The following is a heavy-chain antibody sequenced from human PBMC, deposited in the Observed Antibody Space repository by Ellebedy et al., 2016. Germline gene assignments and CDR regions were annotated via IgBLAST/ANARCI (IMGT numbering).Heavy chain of an antibody. V-gene: IGHV3-15*01. Sequence: GESLKISCAASGFTFYTAYMTWVRQAPGKGLEWVGRIKNKTEGGTTHYAVPVKGRFTISRDDSKNTLYLQMTGLKTEDTAVYFCTTFGILWGQGTLVTVSS. CDR2: IKNKTEGGTT. CDR3: TTFGIL. CDR1: GFTFYTAY. D-gene: IGHD3-16*01. J-gene: IGHJ4*02.